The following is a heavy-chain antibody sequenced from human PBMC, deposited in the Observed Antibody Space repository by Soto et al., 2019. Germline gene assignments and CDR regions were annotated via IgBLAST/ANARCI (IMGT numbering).Heavy chain of an antibody. CDR1: GGSFSGYY. CDR3: ARLTPGREGHYYYYYMDV. Sequence: SETLSLTCAVYGGSFSGYYWSWIRQPPGKGLEWIGEINHSGSTNYNPSLKSRVTISVDTSKNQFSLKLSSVTAADTAVYYCARLTPGREGHYYYYYMDVWGKGTTVTVSS. V-gene: IGHV4-34*01. CDR2: INHSGST. D-gene: IGHD3-10*01. J-gene: IGHJ6*03.